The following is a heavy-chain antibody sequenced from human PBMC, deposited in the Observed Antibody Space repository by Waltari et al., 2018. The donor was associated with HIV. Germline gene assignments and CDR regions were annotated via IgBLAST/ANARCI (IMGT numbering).Heavy chain of an antibody. CDR3: ARAQYYYDSSGYYYGDYGMDV. Sequence: QVQLVQSGAEVKKPGASVKVSCKASGYTFTGYYMHWVRQAPGQGLEWMGWISTNSGGTTYEQKFQGRVTMTRKTSISTAYMWRSRLISDDTAVYYCARAQYYYDSSGYYYGDYGMDVWGQGTTVTVSS. D-gene: IGHD3-22*01. CDR2: ISTNSGGT. CDR1: GYTFTGYY. J-gene: IGHJ6*02. V-gene: IGHV1-2*02.